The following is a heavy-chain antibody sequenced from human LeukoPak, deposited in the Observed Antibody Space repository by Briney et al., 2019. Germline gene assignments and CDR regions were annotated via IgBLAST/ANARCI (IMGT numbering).Heavy chain of an antibody. CDR2: ISGSGGST. CDR3: AKSERWLQAYAFDI. Sequence: GGSLRLSCAASGFTFSNAWMSWVRQAPGKGLEWVSAISGSGGSTYYADSVKGRFTISRDNSKNTLYLQMNSLRAEDTAVYYCAKSERWLQAYAFDIWGQGTMVTVSS. CDR1: GFTFSNAW. D-gene: IGHD5-24*01. J-gene: IGHJ3*02. V-gene: IGHV3-23*01.